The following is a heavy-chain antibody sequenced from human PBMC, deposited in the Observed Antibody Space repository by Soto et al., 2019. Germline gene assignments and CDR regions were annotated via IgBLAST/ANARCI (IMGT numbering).Heavy chain of an antibody. V-gene: IGHV3-21*01. Sequence: ETLSLTCTVSGGSISSGNYYWSWVRQAPGKGLEWVSSITSASDYIFYADSVKGRFTISRDNAKNSLYLQMNSLRAEDTAVYYCARVGTGSSTPLDIWGQGTMVTVSS. J-gene: IGHJ3*02. CDR2: ITSASDYI. CDR1: GGSISSGNYY. CDR3: ARVGTGSSTPLDI. D-gene: IGHD3-9*01.